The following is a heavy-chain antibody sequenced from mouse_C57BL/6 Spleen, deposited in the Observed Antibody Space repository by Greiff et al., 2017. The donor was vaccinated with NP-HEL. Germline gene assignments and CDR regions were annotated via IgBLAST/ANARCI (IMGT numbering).Heavy chain of an antibody. Sequence: EVQRVESGGGLVQPGGSLKLSCAASGFTFSDYYMYWVRQTPEKRLEWVAYISNGGGSTYYPDTVKGRFTISRDNAKNTLYLQMSRLKSEDTAMYYCARVIYYAMDYWGQGTSVTVSS. CDR2: ISNGGGST. D-gene: IGHD2-13*01. V-gene: IGHV5-12*01. CDR3: ARVIYYAMDY. J-gene: IGHJ4*01. CDR1: GFTFSDYY.